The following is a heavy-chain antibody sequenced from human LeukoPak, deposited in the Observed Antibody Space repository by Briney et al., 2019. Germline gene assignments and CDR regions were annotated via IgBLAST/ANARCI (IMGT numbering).Heavy chain of an antibody. CDR2: ISAYNGNT. Sequence: ASVKVSCKASGYTFTSYGISWVRQAPGQGLEWMGWISAYNGNTNYAQKLQGRVTMTTDTSTSTAYMELRSLRSGDTAVYHCARVSDFWSGLREGYMDVWGKGTTVTVSS. J-gene: IGHJ6*03. CDR1: GYTFTSYG. V-gene: IGHV1-18*01. CDR3: ARVSDFWSGLREGYMDV. D-gene: IGHD3-3*01.